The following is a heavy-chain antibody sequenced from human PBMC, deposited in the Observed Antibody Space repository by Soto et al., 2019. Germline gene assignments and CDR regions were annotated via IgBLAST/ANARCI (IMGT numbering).Heavy chain of an antibody. J-gene: IGHJ4*02. V-gene: IGHV2-5*01. Sequence: QNTLMESGQSPVTPTQTVTLIFTLSGFSINNSAVGVGRNRQPPGTAPEWLALLYRNDDKCYSPTLRYRLSVTKDSSKDQVDLTMTPMAPIDAGTQYLAKRRAVSNIMFSDQRGQGALGTFSS. CDR1: GFSINNSAVG. D-gene: IGHD4-4*01. CDR3: AKRRAVSNIMFSDQ. CDR2: LYRNDDK.